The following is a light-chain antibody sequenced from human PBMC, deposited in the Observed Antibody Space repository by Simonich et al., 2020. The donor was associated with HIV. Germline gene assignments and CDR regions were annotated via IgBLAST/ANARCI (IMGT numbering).Light chain of an antibody. J-gene: IGKJ1*01. CDR1: QGINSW. CDR3: QQYNSYSRT. Sequence: DIQMTQSPSSVSASVGDRVTITCRASQGINSWLAWYQQKPGKAPKLLIYAASTLQSGVPSRFSGSGSGTDFTLTISSLQPDDFASYYCQQYNSYSRTFGQGTKVEIK. V-gene: IGKV1D-16*01. CDR2: AAS.